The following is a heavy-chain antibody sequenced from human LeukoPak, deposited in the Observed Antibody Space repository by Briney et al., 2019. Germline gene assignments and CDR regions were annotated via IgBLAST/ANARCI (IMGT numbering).Heavy chain of an antibody. V-gene: IGHV4-61*01. Sequence: SETLSLTCTVSGGSVSSGSYYWSWTRQPPGKGLEWIGYIYYSGSTNYNPSLKSRVTISVATSKNQFSLKLSSVTAADTAVYYCARGRSHIVVVPAAIWFDPGGRGTLVTVSS. CDR2: IYYSGST. CDR3: ARGRSHIVVVPAAIWFDP. J-gene: IGHJ5*02. CDR1: GGSVSSGSYY. D-gene: IGHD2-2*01.